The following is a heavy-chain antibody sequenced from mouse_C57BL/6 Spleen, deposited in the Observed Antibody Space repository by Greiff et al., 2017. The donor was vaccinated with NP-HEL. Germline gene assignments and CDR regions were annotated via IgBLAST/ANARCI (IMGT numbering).Heavy chain of an antibody. V-gene: IGHV1-4*01. CDR2: INPSSGYT. J-gene: IGHJ3*01. Sequence: VQLQQSGAELARPGASVKMSCKASGYTFTSYTMHWVKQRLGQGLEWIGYINPSSGYTKYNQKFKDKATLTADNSSSTAYMQLSILTSEDSAGYYWAREGYDYDGGSVFAYWGQGTLVTVSA. D-gene: IGHD2-4*01. CDR3: AREGYDYDGGSVFAY. CDR1: GYTFTSYT.